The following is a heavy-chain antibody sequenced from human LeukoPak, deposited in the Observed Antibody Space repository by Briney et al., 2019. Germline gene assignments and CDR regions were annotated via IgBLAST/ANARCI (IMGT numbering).Heavy chain of an antibody. D-gene: IGHD4-17*01. J-gene: IGHJ4*02. CDR1: GGSISSGDYY. CDR3: ARAGRHDYGEPGDY. CDR2: IYYSGST. Sequence: PSQTLSLTCTVSGGSISSGDYYWSWIRQPPGKGLEWIGYIYYSGSTYYNPSLKGRVTISVDTSKNQFSLKLSSVTAADTAVYYCARAGRHDYGEPGDYWGQGTLVTVSS. V-gene: IGHV4-30-4*01.